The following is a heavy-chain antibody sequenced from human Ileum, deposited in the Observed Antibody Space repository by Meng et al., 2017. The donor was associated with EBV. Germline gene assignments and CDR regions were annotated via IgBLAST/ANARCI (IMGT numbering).Heavy chain of an antibody. CDR2: INGDGSGS. CDR3: VRDGDNWNFDY. Sequence: EVLLGWAWGGLVQPGGSLRLSCAASGLPFRSYGMHRVRQAPGKGLLWVSRINGDGSGSNYADSVKGRFTISRDNAKNTLSLQMNSLRAEDTAVYYCVRDGDNWNFDYWGQGTLVTVSS. CDR1: GLPFRSYG. J-gene: IGHJ4*02. D-gene: IGHD1-20*01. V-gene: IGHV3-74*01.